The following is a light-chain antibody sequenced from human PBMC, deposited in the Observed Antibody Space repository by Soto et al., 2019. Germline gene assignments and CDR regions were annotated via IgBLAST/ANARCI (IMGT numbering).Light chain of an antibody. CDR3: QQYNNWWT. J-gene: IGKJ1*01. CDR2: GAS. CDR1: QSVSSN. V-gene: IGKV3-15*01. Sequence: EIVMTQSPATLSVSPGERATLSCRASQSVSSNLAWYQQKPGQAPRLLIYGASTGATGIPARFSGSGSGTELTLTISSLQSEDFAVYYCQQYNNWWTFGQGTKVAIK.